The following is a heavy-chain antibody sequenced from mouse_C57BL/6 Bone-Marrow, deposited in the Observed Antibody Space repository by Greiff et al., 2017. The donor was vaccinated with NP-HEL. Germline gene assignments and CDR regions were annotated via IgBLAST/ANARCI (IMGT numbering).Heavy chain of an antibody. CDR3: ASNSYWYFDV. D-gene: IGHD1-3*01. V-gene: IGHV1-76*01. Sequence: VQLQQSGAELVRPGASVKLSCKASGYTFTDYYINWVKQRPGQGLEWIARIYPGSGNTYYNEKFKGKATLTAEKSSSTAYMQLSSLTSEDSAVYFCASNSYWYFDVWGTGTTVTVSS. CDR1: GYTFTDYY. J-gene: IGHJ1*03. CDR2: IYPGSGNT.